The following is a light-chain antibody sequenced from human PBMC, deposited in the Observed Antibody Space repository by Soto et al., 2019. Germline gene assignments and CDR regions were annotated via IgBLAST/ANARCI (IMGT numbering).Light chain of an antibody. J-gene: IGKJ2*01. Sequence: AIQMTQSPSSLSASVGDRVTVTCRASQDIRNDLGWYQQKPGKAPKVLIYTASNLQSGVPSRFSGSGSGTDFTLTISNLQPEDSATYYCLQDYSFPYTFGQGTKLEIK. CDR1: QDIRND. CDR3: LQDYSFPYT. CDR2: TAS. V-gene: IGKV1-6*01.